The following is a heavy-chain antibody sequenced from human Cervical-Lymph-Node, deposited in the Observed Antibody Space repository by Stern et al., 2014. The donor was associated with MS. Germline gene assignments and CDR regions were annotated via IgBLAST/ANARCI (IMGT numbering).Heavy chain of an antibody. J-gene: IGHJ2*01. CDR2: IIPTFGTA. V-gene: IGHV1-69*01. CDR3: ARAFTADGYKYWYFDL. Sequence: QVQLGQSGAEVKKPGSSGKVSCKASGGTFSSYAISWVRQAPGQGLEWMGGIIPTFGTANYAQKFQGRVTITGDESTSTAYMELSSLRSEDTAVYYCARAFTADGYKYWYFDLWGRGTLVTVSS. D-gene: IGHD5-24*01. CDR1: GGTFSSYA.